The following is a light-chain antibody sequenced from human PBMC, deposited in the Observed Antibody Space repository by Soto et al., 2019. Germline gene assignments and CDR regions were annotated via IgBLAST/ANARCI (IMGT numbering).Light chain of an antibody. CDR2: GVS. CDR3: SSYTNSITHV. V-gene: IGLV2-14*03. CDR1: SSDVGGYDY. J-gene: IGLJ3*02. Sequence: QSALTQPASVSGSPGQSITISCTGTSSDVGGYDYVSWYQQHPGKAPKLMIYGVSNRPSGVSNRFSGSKSGNTASLTISGLQVEDEADYYCSSYTNSITHVFGGGTKLTVL.